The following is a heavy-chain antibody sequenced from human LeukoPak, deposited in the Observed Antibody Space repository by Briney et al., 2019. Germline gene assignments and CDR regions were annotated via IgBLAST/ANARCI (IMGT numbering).Heavy chain of an antibody. J-gene: IGHJ4*02. CDR1: GGSISSSSYY. CDR3: ARHQYRSGSTYHFDY. V-gene: IGHV4-39*01. CDR2: IYYSGST. D-gene: IGHD6-19*01. Sequence: SETLSLTCSVSGGSISSSSYYWVWIRQSPGRGLEWIGNIYYSGSTYYSPSLKSRVTISVDTSKNQFSLKVTSVTAADTAVYYCARHQYRSGSTYHFDYWGQGTLVTVSS.